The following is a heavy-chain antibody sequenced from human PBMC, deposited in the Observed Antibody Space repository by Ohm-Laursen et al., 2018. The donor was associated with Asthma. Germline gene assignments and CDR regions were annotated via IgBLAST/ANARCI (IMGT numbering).Heavy chain of an antibody. CDR1: GFAFSTYG. CDR2: ISYHGSNQ. D-gene: IGHD4-17*01. Sequence: SLRLSCAASGFAFSTYGMHWVRQAPGKGLEWVAVISYHGSNQFYTNSVKGRFTISRDNSKNTLYLQMNSLRAEDTAVYYCARDGLHGDYGGWYFDLWGRGTLVTVSS. CDR3: ARDGLHGDYGGWYFDL. V-gene: IGHV3-30*03. J-gene: IGHJ2*01.